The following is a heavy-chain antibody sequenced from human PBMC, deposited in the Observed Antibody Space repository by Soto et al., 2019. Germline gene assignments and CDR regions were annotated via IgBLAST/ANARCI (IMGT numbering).Heavy chain of an antibody. CDR2: ISRIFGAR. D-gene: IGHD3-9*01. CDR1: GGSLSINA. V-gene: IGHV1-69*01. CDR3: TRDHSNYDVLTV. Sequence: QVQLVQSGAEVKKPGSSVKVSCKTSGGSLSINAISWVRQARGQGFEWMGGISRIFGARKDIDKFQGRLTITADESTSTVYMELGRLTSADTAVYFCTRDHSNYDVLTVWGPGTQVTVSS. J-gene: IGHJ4*01.